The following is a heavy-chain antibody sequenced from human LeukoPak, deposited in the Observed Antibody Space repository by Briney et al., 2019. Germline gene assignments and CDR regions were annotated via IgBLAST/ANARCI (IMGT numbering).Heavy chain of an antibody. Sequence: GASVKVSCKVSGYTLTELSMHWVRQAPGKGLEWMGGFDPEDGETIYAQKFQGRVTMTRDTSISTAYMELSRLRSGDTAVYYCARVERAAAGKNFDYWGQGTLVTVSS. J-gene: IGHJ4*02. V-gene: IGHV1-24*01. CDR1: GYTLTELS. CDR3: ARVERAAAGKNFDY. D-gene: IGHD6-13*01. CDR2: FDPEDGET.